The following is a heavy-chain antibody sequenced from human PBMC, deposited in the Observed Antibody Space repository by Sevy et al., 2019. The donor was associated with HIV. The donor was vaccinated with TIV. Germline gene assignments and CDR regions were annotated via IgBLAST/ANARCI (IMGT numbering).Heavy chain of an antibody. Sequence: ASVKVSCKASGYNFINYGISWVRQAPGQGLEWVGGSSPFTGSPNYPQKLQDRVTVTTDTATNTAYMELKNLRSNDTAVYYCGKCTLWVYDPTNRKCGMDVWGQGTTVTVSS. CDR3: GKCTLWVYDPTNRKCGMDV. CDR1: GYNFINYG. CDR2: SSPFTGSP. V-gene: IGHV1-18*01. D-gene: IGHD5-12*01. J-gene: IGHJ6*02.